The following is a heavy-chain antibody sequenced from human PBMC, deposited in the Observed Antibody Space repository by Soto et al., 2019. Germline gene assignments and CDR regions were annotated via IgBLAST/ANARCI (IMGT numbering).Heavy chain of an antibody. CDR3: ARLREAARPIDY. CDR2: ISSSSSYT. D-gene: IGHD6-6*01. J-gene: IGHJ4*02. V-gene: IGHV3-11*06. CDR1: GFTFSDYY. Sequence: GPLRLSCAASGFTFSDYYMSWIRQAPGKGLEWVSYISSSSSYTNYADSVKGRFTISRDNAKNSLYLQMNSLRAEDTAVYYCARLREAARPIDYWGQGTLVTVSS.